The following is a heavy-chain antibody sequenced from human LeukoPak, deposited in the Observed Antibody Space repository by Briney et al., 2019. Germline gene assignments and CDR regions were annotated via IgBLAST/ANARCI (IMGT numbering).Heavy chain of an antibody. Sequence: PGRSLRLSCAASGFTFSSYALHWVRQAPDKGLQRVAVISYDGSNKYYADSVKGRFTISRDNSKNTLYLQMNSLRAEDTAVYYCAKDGQRGGYYKGCDYWGQGTLVTVSS. CDR1: GFTFSSYA. CDR3: AKDGQRGGYYKGCDY. J-gene: IGHJ4*02. CDR2: ISYDGSNK. D-gene: IGHD5-24*01. V-gene: IGHV3-30*18.